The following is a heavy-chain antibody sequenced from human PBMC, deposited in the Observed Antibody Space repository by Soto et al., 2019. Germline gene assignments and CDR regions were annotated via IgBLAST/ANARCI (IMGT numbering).Heavy chain of an antibody. CDR3: VNGRRGSGWYYFDY. J-gene: IGHJ4*02. D-gene: IGHD6-19*01. V-gene: IGHV3-64D*08. Sequence: GGSLRLSCSASGFTFSSYAMHWVRQAPGKGLEYVSAISSNGGSTYYADSVKGRFTISRDNSKNTLYLQMSSLRAEDTAVYYCVNGRRGSGWYYFDYWGQGTLVTVSS. CDR1: GFTFSSYA. CDR2: ISSNGGST.